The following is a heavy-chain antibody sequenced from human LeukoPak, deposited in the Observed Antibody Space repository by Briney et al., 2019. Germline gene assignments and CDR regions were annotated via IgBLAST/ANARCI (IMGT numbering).Heavy chain of an antibody. CDR3: ARALLRGGGPSFEN. CDR1: GGSLSSYH. D-gene: IGHD2-15*01. J-gene: IGHJ4*02. Sequence: SETLSLTCTVSGGSLSSYHWNWIWQAPGKRLEWIGYIYHGGTTNYNPSLKSRVSMSADTSKNRFSLRLRSVTTADTAVYYCARALLRGGGPSFENWGQGTLVAVSS. CDR2: IYHGGTT. V-gene: IGHV4-59*01.